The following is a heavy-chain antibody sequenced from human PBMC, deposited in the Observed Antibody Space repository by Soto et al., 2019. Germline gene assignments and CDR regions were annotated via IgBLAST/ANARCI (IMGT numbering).Heavy chain of an antibody. D-gene: IGHD2-2*01. CDR1: GFTFSSYA. J-gene: IGHJ3*02. CDR3: AKDLGCSSTSCGVLDAFDI. V-gene: IGHV3-23*01. Sequence: GGSLRLSCAASGFTFSSYAMSWVRQAPGKGLEWVSAISGSGSSTYYADSVKGRFTISRDNSKNTLYLQMNSLRAEDTAVYYCAKDLGCSSTSCGVLDAFDIWGQGTMVTVSS. CDR2: ISGSGSST.